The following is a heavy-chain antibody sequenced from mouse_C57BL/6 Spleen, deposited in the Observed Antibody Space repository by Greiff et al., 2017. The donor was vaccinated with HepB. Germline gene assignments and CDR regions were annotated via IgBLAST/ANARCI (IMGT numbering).Heavy chain of an antibody. V-gene: IGHV1-81*01. CDR1: GYTFTSYG. Sequence: QVQLQQSGAELARPGASVKLSCKASGYTFTSYGISWVKQRTGQGLEWIGEIYPRSGNTYYNEKFKGKATLTADKSSSTAYMELRRLTSEDSAVYFCARGGYGNYVDAMDYWGQGTSVTVSS. CDR3: ARGGYGNYVDAMDY. J-gene: IGHJ4*01. CDR2: IYPRSGNT. D-gene: IGHD2-1*01.